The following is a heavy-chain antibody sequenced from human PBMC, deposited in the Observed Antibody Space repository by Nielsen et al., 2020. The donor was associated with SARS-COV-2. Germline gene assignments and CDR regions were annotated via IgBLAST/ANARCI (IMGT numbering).Heavy chain of an antibody. Sequence: SVNVSCNASVYTFTGYYMHWLRQAPGQGLEWMGRINPNSGGTNYAQKFQGRVTMTRDTSISTAYMELSRLRSDDTAVYYCARDAISAHYGMDVWGQGTTVTVSS. CDR3: ARDAISAHYGMDV. D-gene: IGHD2-21*01. CDR2: INPNSGGT. V-gene: IGHV1-2*06. J-gene: IGHJ6*02. CDR1: VYTFTGYY.